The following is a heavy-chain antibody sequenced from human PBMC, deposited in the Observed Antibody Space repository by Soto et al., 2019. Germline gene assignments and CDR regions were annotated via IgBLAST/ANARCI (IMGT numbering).Heavy chain of an antibody. Sequence: GESLKIPCKGSGGTFSDQWIGWVRHTPDKGLEWIGFVFLGDSDARYSPAFQGQVAMSADRSGTYLQWSSLKASDTGIYYCARRRGRCSDGVCYSWWFDPWGQGTRVTVSS. J-gene: IGHJ5*02. CDR3: ARRRGRCSDGVCYSWWFDP. V-gene: IGHV5-51*01. D-gene: IGHD2-8*01. CDR2: VFLGDSDA. CDR1: GGTFSDQW.